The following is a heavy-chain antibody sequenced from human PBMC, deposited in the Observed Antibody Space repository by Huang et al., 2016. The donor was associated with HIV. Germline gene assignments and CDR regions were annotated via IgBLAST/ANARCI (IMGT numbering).Heavy chain of an antibody. CDR2: IKSKDYTEKT. Sequence: EVQFVESGGGLVKPGRSLRLSCTASGFTFGNYGMSWFRQAPGKGLEGVGFIKSKDYTEKTEYASYVKGRFTISRDDSKSIAYLQMNSLKPEDTAVYYCTRDSVYPNYYDGSGFYFDYWGQGTLVTVSS. V-gene: IGHV3-49*05. CDR1: GFTFGNYG. CDR3: TRDSVYPNYYDGSGFYFDY. D-gene: IGHD3-22*01. J-gene: IGHJ4*02.